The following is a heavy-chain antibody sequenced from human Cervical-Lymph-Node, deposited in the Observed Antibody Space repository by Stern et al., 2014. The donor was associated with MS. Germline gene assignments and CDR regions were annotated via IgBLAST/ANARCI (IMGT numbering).Heavy chain of an antibody. D-gene: IGHD3-10*01. V-gene: IGHV3-30*18. CDR3: AKDLAPMVRGVDGMDV. Sequence: VQLVESGGGVVQPGRSLRLSCAASGFTFSNYGMHLVRQAPGKGLEWVAVISYDGSNKYYSDSVKGRFTISRENSKNTLYLQMNSLRAEDTAVYYCAKDLAPMVRGVDGMDVWGKGTTVTVSS. J-gene: IGHJ6*04. CDR2: ISYDGSNK. CDR1: GFTFSNYG.